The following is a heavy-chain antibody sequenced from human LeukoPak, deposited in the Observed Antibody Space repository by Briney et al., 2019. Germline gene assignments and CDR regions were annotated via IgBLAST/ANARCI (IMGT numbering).Heavy chain of an antibody. V-gene: IGHV3-74*01. D-gene: IGHD3-3*02. CDR2: INGDGSTT. CDR1: GFTFSRYW. J-gene: IGHJ4*02. Sequence: TGGSLRLSRAASGFTFSRYWMHWVRQAPGKGLVWVSRINGDGSTTSYADSVKGRFTISRDNSKNTLYLQMNSLRAEDTAVYYCAKGMHSPDYWGQGTLVTVSS. CDR3: AKGMHSPDY.